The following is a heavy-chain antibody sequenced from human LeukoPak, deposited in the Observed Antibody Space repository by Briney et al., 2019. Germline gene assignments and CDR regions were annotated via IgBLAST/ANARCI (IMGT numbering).Heavy chain of an antibody. D-gene: IGHD6-13*01. CDR1: GGTFSSYA. V-gene: IGHV1-69*04. J-gene: IGHJ4*02. CDR2: IIPILGIA. CDR3: ASRYSSSWYYFDY. Sequence: GASVKVSCKASGGTFSSYAISWVRQAPGQGLEWMGRIIPILGIANYAQKFQGGVTITADKSTSTAYMELSSLRSEDTAVYYCASRYSSSWYYFDYWGQGTLVTVSS.